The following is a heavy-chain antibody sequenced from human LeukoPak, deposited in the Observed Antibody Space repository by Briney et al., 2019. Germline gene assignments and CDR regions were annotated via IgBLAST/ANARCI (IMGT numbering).Heavy chain of an antibody. CDR2: FDPEDGET. D-gene: IGHD2-15*01. CDR1: GYTLTELS. Sequence: GASVKVSCKVSGYTLTELSMHWVRQAPGKGLEWRGGFDPEDGETIYAQKFQGRVTMTEDTSTDTAYMELSSLRSEDTAVYYCASTYCSGGSCYCDYWGQGTLVTVSS. CDR3: ASTYCSGGSCYCDY. V-gene: IGHV1-24*01. J-gene: IGHJ4*02.